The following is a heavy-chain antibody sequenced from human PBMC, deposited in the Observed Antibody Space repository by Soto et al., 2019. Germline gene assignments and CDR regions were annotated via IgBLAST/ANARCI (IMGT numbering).Heavy chain of an antibody. V-gene: IGHV2-5*02. Sequence: QITLKESGPTLVNPTQTLTLTCTFSGFSLSTSGMGVAWIRQPPGKALEWLAVIYWDDDRRYNPSPKRSLTVTKDTSKNQVVLTKTSMDPVDTGTYYCARCTVAGTTFDFWGQGILVTVSS. CDR1: GFSLSTSGMG. CDR3: ARCTVAGTTFDF. D-gene: IGHD6-19*01. J-gene: IGHJ4*02. CDR2: IYWDDDR.